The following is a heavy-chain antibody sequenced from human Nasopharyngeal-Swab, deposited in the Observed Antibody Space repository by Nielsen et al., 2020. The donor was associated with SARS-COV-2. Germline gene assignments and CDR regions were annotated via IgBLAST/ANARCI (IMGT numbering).Heavy chain of an antibody. CDR2: ISYDGSNK. Sequence: VRQAPGKGLEWVAVISYDGSNKYYADSVKGRFTISRDNSKNTLYLQMNSLRAEDTAVYYCASLGYCSSTSCQAFDIWGQGTMVTVSS. J-gene: IGHJ3*02. CDR3: ASLGYCSSTSCQAFDI. V-gene: IGHV3-30*03. D-gene: IGHD2-2*01.